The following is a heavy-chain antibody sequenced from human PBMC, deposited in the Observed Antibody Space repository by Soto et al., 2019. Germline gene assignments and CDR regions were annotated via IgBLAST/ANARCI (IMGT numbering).Heavy chain of an antibody. CDR2: INHSGST. CDR3: ARDEWVDFWSL. CDR1: GESFSGYY. Sequence: SETLTLTCAVYGESFSGYYWRWMRQPPGKGLEWIGEINHSGSTNYNPSLKSRVTISVDTSKNQFSLKLSSVTAADTAVYYCARDEWVDFWSLWGQGTLVTVSS. V-gene: IGHV4-34*01. J-gene: IGHJ4*02. D-gene: IGHD3-3*01.